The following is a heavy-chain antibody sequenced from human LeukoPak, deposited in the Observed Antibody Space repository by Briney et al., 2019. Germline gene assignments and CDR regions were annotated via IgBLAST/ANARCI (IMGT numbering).Heavy chain of an antibody. Sequence: PGGSLRLSCAASGFTFSTYSMNWVRQAPGKGLEYVSAISSNGGSTFYANSVKGRFTISRDNSKNTLSLQMGSLRAEDMAVYYCARGEYDFWSGYYPLYYWGQGTLVTVSS. D-gene: IGHD3-3*01. V-gene: IGHV3-64*01. CDR3: ARGEYDFWSGYYPLYY. CDR1: GFTFSTYS. J-gene: IGHJ4*02. CDR2: ISSNGGST.